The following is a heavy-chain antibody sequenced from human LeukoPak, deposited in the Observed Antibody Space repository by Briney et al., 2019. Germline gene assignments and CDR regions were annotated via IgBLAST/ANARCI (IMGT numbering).Heavy chain of an antibody. Sequence: SETLSLTCTVSGGSIKSNYWSWIRQPPGKGLEWIGYGYYSGSTNYNPSLKSRVTISVDKSKNQFSLKLSSVTAADTAVYYCARVRRDSISSWFDPWGQGTLVTVSS. CDR2: GYYSGST. D-gene: IGHD6-13*01. J-gene: IGHJ5*02. V-gene: IGHV4-59*12. CDR1: GGSIKSNY. CDR3: ARVRRDSISSWFDP.